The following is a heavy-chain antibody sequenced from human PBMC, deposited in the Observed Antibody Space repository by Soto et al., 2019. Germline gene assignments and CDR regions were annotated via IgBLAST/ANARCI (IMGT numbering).Heavy chain of an antibody. CDR1: GGTFSSYA. D-gene: IGHD2-15*01. Sequence: QVQLVQSGAEVKKPGSSVKVSCKASGGTFSSYAISWVRQAPGQGLEWMGGIIPIFGTANYAQKFQGRVTXAXEXXTSRAYMELSSLRSEDTAVYYCASRRGGTIWYFDLWGRGTLVTVSS. CDR3: ASRRGGTIWYFDL. CDR2: IIPIFGTA. V-gene: IGHV1-69*05. J-gene: IGHJ2*01.